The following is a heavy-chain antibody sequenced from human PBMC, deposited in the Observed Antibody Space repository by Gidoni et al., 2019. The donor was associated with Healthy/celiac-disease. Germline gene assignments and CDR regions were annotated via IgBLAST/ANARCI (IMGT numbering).Heavy chain of an antibody. V-gene: IGHV3-30*18. D-gene: IGHD6-13*01. Sequence: QVQLVESGGGVVQPGRSLRLSCAASGFTFSSYGMPWVRQAPGKGLEWVAVISYDGSNKYYADSVKGRFTISRDNSKNTLYLQMNSLRAEDTAVYYCAKDLVYSSSWRGYFDYWGQGTLVTVSS. CDR2: ISYDGSNK. CDR1: GFTFSSYG. J-gene: IGHJ4*02. CDR3: AKDLVYSSSWRGYFDY.